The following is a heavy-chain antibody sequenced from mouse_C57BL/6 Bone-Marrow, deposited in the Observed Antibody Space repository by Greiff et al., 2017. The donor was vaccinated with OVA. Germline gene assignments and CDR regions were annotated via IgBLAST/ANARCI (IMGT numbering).Heavy chain of an antibody. CDR2: ISDGGSYT. Sequence: EVQGVESGGGLVKPGGSLKLSCAASGFTFSSYAMSWVRQTPEKRLEWVATISDGGSYTYYPDNVKGRFTISRDNAKNNLYLQMSHLKSEDTAMYYCARAITTVVATRYFDVWGTGTTVTVSS. V-gene: IGHV5-4*01. D-gene: IGHD1-1*01. CDR3: ARAITTVVATRYFDV. J-gene: IGHJ1*03. CDR1: GFTFSSYA.